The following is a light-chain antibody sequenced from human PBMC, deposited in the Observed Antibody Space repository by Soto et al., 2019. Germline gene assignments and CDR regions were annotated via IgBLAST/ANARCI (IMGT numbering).Light chain of an antibody. V-gene: IGKV1-27*01. CDR3: QKYDSAPRT. Sequence: DIQMTQSPSSLSASVGGRVTITCRASQGISTYLAWYQQKPGKVPKLLIYAASTLQSGVPSRFSGSGSGTDFTLTISSLQPEDVATYYCQKYDSAPRTFGPGTKVDIK. CDR1: QGISTY. J-gene: IGKJ3*01. CDR2: AAS.